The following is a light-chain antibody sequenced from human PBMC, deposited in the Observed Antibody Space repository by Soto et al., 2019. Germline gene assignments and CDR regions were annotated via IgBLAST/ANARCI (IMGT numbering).Light chain of an antibody. CDR3: QQRSTWPLT. CDR1: QSVGSY. V-gene: IGKV3-11*01. CDR2: DAS. J-gene: IGKJ4*01. Sequence: EIVLTQSPATLSLSPGERATLSCRASQSVGSYLAWYQQKRGQAPRLLIYDASNRATGIPGRFTGSGSGTDFSLTISSLEPEDFAVYYCQQRSTWPLTFGGGTKVEIK.